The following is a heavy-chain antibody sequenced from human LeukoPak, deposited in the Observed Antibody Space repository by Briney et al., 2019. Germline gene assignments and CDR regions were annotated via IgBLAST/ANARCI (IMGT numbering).Heavy chain of an antibody. Sequence: PGGSLRLSCAASGFTFTSYSMHWVRQAPGKGLEWVSSISISSDYIFYADSVKGRFTISRDNAKNSLYLQMNSLRAEDTAVYYCASVRLGYWGQGTLVTVSS. D-gene: IGHD3-9*01. CDR2: ISISSDYI. V-gene: IGHV3-21*04. CDR1: GFTFTSYS. CDR3: ASVRLGY. J-gene: IGHJ4*02.